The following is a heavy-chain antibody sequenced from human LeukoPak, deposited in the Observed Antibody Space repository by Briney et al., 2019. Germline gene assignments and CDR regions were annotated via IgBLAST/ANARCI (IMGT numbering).Heavy chain of an antibody. J-gene: IGHJ4*02. D-gene: IGHD3-22*01. CDR3: ARDRALDLDSSGYFYNRGLDY. V-gene: IGHV4-34*01. CDR2: INHSGST. Sequence: SETLSLTCAVYGGSFSGYYWSWIRQPPGKGLEWIGEINHSGSTNYNPSLKSRVTISVDTSKNQFSLKLSSVTAADTAVYFCARDRALDLDSSGYFYNRGLDYWGQGILVTVSS. CDR1: GGSFSGYY.